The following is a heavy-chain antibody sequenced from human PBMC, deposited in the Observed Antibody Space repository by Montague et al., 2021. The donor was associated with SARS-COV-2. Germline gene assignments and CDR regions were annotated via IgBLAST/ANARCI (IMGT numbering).Heavy chain of an antibody. CDR3: AHLIRYYDIFTGIPFDD. CDR1: GFSLSTPNVG. J-gene: IGHJ4*02. D-gene: IGHD3-9*01. CDR2: IYSNGDK. Sequence: PALVKPTQTLTLTCTFSGFSLSTPNVGVAWIRQPPGKALEWLAVIYSNGDKRYSPSLQRRLTITKDTSRNQVVVSLTNVDPLDTATYYCAHLIRYYDIFTGIPFDDWGQGTRSPSPQ. V-gene: IGHV2-5*01.